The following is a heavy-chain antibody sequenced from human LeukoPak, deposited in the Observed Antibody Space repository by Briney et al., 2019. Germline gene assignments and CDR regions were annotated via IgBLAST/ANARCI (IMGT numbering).Heavy chain of an antibody. Sequence: PSETLSLTCAVYGGSFSGYYWSWIRQPPGKGLEWIGEINHSGSTNYNPSLKSRVTISVDTSKNQFSLKLSSVTAADTAVYYCARVDYGDYVGNLDYWGQGTLVTVSS. J-gene: IGHJ4*02. D-gene: IGHD4-17*01. CDR2: INHSGST. CDR1: GGSFSGYY. CDR3: ARVDYGDYVGNLDY. V-gene: IGHV4-34*01.